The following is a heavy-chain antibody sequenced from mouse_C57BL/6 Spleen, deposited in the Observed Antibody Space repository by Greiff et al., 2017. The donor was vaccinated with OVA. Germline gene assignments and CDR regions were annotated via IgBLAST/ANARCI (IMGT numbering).Heavy chain of an antibody. D-gene: IGHD1-1*01. J-gene: IGHJ1*03. CDR1: GYTFTRYW. Sequence: QVQLQQPGAELVKPGASVKLSCKASGYTFTRYWMHWVKQGPGRGLGWVGRIDPKSGGTKYNEKFKSKAKLTVDKPSSTAYMQLSSLTSEDSAVDYCGYGSSYEGYFDVWGTGTTVTVSS. V-gene: IGHV1-72*01. CDR3: GYGSSYEGYFDV. CDR2: IDPKSGGT.